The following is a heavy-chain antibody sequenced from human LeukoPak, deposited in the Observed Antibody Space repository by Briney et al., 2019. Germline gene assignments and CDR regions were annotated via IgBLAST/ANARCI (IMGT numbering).Heavy chain of an antibody. J-gene: IGHJ3*02. D-gene: IGHD3-22*01. CDR3: ARKYYYDSSGYSNAFDI. CDR1: GYSFTSYW. CDR2: IYPGDSDT. Sequence: GESLKISCKGSGYSFTSYWIGWVRQMPGKGLEWMGIIYPGDSDTRSTPSFQGQVTISADKSISTAYLQWSSLKASDTAMYYCARKYYYDSSGYSNAFDIWGQGTMVTVSS. V-gene: IGHV5-51*01.